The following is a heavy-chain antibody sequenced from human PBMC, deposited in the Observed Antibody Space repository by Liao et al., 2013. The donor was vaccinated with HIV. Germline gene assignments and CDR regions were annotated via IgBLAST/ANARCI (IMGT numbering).Heavy chain of an antibody. J-gene: IGHJ5*02. CDR2: IDTGGTT. V-gene: IGHV4-61*02. D-gene: IGHD6-13*01. CDR3: ARGDSSSWLNWFDP. CDR1: GGSISSASYY. Sequence: QLQLQESGPGLVKPSETLSLTCTVSGGSISSASYYWTWIRQPAGKGLEWIGRIDTGGTTSYNPSLRGRVTISVDTSKNQFSLNLRSVTASDTAVYYCARGDSSSWLNWFDPWGQGTLVTVSS.